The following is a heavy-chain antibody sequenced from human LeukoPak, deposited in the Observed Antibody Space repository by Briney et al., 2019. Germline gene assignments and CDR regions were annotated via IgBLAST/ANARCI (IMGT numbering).Heavy chain of an antibody. V-gene: IGHV3-23*01. J-gene: IGHJ4*02. CDR2: ISGSSSST. D-gene: IGHD3-22*01. CDR3: AKDRSHDSTYY. Sequence: HAGGSLRLSCAASGFTFSNYAMCWVRQAPGKGLEWVSAISGSSSSTYYADSVKGRFTISRDNSKNTLYLQMNSLRAEDTAVYYCAKDRSHDSTYYWGQGTLVTVSS. CDR1: GFTFSNYA.